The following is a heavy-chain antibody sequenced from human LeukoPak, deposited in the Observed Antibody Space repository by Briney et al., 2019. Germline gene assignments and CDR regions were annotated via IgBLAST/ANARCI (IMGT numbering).Heavy chain of an antibody. V-gene: IGHV1-2*02. CDR3: ARGPGGSYLHYFDY. CDR1: GYTFTGYY. CDR2: INPNSGGT. Sequence: ASVKVSCKASGYTFTGYYMHWVRQAPGQGLEWMGWINPNSGGTNYAQKFQGRVTMTRDTSISTAYMELRSLRSDDTAVYYCARGPGGSYLHYFDYWGQGTLVTVSS. D-gene: IGHD1-26*01. J-gene: IGHJ4*02.